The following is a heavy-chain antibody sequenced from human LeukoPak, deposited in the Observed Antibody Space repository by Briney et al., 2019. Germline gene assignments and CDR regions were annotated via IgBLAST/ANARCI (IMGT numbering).Heavy chain of an antibody. Sequence: KPSETLSLTCAVYGGSFSGYYWSWIRQPPGKGLEWIGYIYYSGSTNYNPSLKSRVTISVDTSKNQFSLKLRYVTAADTAVYYCARVTGYMVEDFFDYWGQGTLVTVSS. CDR2: IYYSGST. D-gene: IGHD3-9*01. V-gene: IGHV4-59*01. CDR1: GGSFSGYY. J-gene: IGHJ4*02. CDR3: ARVTGYMVEDFFDY.